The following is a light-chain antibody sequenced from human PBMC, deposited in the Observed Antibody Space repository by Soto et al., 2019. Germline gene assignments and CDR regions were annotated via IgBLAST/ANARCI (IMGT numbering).Light chain of an antibody. J-gene: IGKJ4*01. Sequence: EVVLTQSPATLSLSPGERATLSCRASESIGNYLAWYQPKLGQAPKLLIYDASHRAIGIPGRFSGDGSGTDFTLTISSLEPEDFAVYYCQWRSDWPPRLTFGGGNKVEIK. CDR1: ESIGNY. CDR3: QWRSDWPPRLT. V-gene: IGKV3-11*01. CDR2: DAS.